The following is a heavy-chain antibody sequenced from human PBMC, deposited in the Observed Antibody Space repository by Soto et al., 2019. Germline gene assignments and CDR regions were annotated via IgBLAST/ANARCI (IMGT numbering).Heavy chain of an antibody. CDR2: IKSKKAGGAR. D-gene: IGHD1-1*01. Sequence: EVQVVESGGDLVEPGGSLRLSCETSGFMFSSAWMSWVRQAPGKGLEWVARIKSKKAGGARDYAAPVNGRFSISRDDSKSTVYLQMNSLRAEDTALYYCVEGWNDFWGQGTLVTVSS. J-gene: IGHJ4*02. CDR1: GFMFSSAW. V-gene: IGHV3-15*01. CDR3: VEGWNDF.